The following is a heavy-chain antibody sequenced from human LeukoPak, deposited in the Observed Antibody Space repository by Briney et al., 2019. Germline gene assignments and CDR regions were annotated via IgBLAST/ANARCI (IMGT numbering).Heavy chain of an antibody. CDR2: IYTSGTT. V-gene: IGHV4-4*07. D-gene: IGHD3-22*01. J-gene: IGHJ4*02. CDR1: GGSFSTYY. Sequence: SETLSLTCTVSGGSFSTYYWSWIRQPAGKGLEWIGHIYTSGTTNYNPSLKSRVTMSIDTSKNQFSLKLSSVTAADTAVYYCARSFPYYDSSGYSFDYWGQGTLVTVSS. CDR3: ARSFPYYDSSGYSFDY.